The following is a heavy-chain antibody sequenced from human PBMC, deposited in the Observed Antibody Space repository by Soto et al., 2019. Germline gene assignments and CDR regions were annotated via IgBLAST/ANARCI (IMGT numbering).Heavy chain of an antibody. J-gene: IGHJ4*02. CDR1: GFTFSSYA. CDR3: ARDWAPYSSGWLGFGY. D-gene: IGHD6-19*01. V-gene: IGHV3-30-3*01. Sequence: QVQLVESGGGVVQPGRSLRLSCAASGFTFSSYAMHWVRQAPGKGLEWVAVISYDGSNKYYADSVKGRFTISRDNSKNTLDLQLNRRRAEDTAVYYCARDWAPYSSGWLGFGYWGQGTLVTVSS. CDR2: ISYDGSNK.